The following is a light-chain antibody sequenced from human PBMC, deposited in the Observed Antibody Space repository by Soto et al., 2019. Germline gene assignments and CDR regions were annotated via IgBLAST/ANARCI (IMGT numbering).Light chain of an antibody. V-gene: IGKV3-20*01. CDR2: GAT. CDR1: ESVSSSTY. Sequence: EIVLTQSPGTLSLSPGERATLSCRASESVSSSTYLAWYQQKPGQAPRLLIYGATSRATGIPDRISGSGSGTDFTLTISRLEPEDFAVYYCQQYGSSPPYTFGQGTKLEIK. J-gene: IGKJ2*01. CDR3: QQYGSSPPYT.